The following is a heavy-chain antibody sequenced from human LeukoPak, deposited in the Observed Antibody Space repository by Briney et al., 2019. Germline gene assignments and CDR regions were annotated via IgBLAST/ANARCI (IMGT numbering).Heavy chain of an antibody. CDR2: ISSSSSYT. Sequence: GGSLRLSCAASGFTFSDYYMSWIRQAPGKGLEWVSYISSSSSYTNYADSVKGRFTISRDNAKNSLYLQMNSLRAEDTAVYYCAREGFMITFGGVIAPFDYWGQGTLVTVSS. CDR1: GFTFSDYY. J-gene: IGHJ4*02. V-gene: IGHV3-11*05. CDR3: AREGFMITFGGVIAPFDY. D-gene: IGHD3-16*02.